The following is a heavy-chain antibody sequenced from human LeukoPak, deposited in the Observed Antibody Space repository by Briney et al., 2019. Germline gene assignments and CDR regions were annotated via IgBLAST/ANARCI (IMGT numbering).Heavy chain of an antibody. CDR2: INHSGST. CDR3: AGLGRRMWFGEFSWFDP. CDR1: GGSFSGYY. D-gene: IGHD3-10*01. J-gene: IGHJ5*02. V-gene: IGHV4-34*01. Sequence: SETLSLTCAVYGGSFSGYYWSWIRQPPGKGLEWIGEINHSGSTNYNPSLKSRVTISVDTSKNQFSLKLSSVSAADTAVYYCAGLGRRMWFGEFSWFDPWGQGTLVTVSS.